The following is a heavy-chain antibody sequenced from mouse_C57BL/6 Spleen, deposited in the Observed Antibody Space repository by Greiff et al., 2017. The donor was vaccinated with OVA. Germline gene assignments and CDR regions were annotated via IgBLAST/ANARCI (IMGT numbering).Heavy chain of an antibody. CDR2: ISYDGSN. Sequence: EVQLVESGPGLVKPSQSLSLTCSVTGYSITSGYYWNWIRQFPGNKLEWMGYISYDGSNNYNPSLKNRISITRDTSKNQFFLKLNSVTTEDTATYYCASGSMVTRDYWGQGTTLTVSS. CDR1: GYSITSGYY. CDR3: ASGSMVTRDY. V-gene: IGHV3-6*01. J-gene: IGHJ2*01. D-gene: IGHD2-2*01.